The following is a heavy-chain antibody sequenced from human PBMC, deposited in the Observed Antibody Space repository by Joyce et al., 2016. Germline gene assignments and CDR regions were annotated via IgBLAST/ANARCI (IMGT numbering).Heavy chain of an antibody. CDR2: INHRETT. CDR1: GVSFSGYY. CDR3: AKSAGSGWNWLYFQY. Sequence: QVQLQQWGAGLLKPSETLSLTCAVYGVSFSGYYWSWIRQSPGKGLEGIGEINHRETTKYNPSLKGRVTISLDTPKNQFSLKLSSVTAADTAVYYCAKSAGSGWNWLYFQYWGQGTLVTVSS. D-gene: IGHD6-19*01. V-gene: IGHV4-34*01. J-gene: IGHJ1*01.